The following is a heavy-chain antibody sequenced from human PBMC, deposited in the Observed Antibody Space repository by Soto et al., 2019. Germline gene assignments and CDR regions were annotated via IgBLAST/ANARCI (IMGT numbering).Heavy chain of an antibody. D-gene: IGHD2-2*01. J-gene: IGHJ5*02. V-gene: IGHV4-30-4*01. CDR1: GGSISSGDYY. CDR2: IYYSGST. Sequence: SETLSLTCTVSGGSISSGDYYWSWIRQPPGKGLEWIGYIYYSGSTYYNPSLKSRVTISVDTSKNQFSLKLSSVTAADTAVYYCARDIVVVPAASHQDWFDPWGQGTLVTVSS. CDR3: ARDIVVVPAASHQDWFDP.